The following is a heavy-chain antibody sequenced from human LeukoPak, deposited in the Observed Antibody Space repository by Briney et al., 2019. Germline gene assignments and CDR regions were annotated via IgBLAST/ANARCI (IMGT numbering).Heavy chain of an antibody. Sequence: SETLSLTCAVYGGSFSGYYWSWIRQPPGKGLEWIGEINHSGTTNYNPSLKSRVTISLDTSKNQFSLKVTSVTAADTAVYYCARGLLLPGPYWGQGTLVTVSS. CDR1: GGSFSGYY. CDR2: INHSGTT. D-gene: IGHD3-10*01. V-gene: IGHV4-34*01. J-gene: IGHJ4*02. CDR3: ARGLLLPGPY.